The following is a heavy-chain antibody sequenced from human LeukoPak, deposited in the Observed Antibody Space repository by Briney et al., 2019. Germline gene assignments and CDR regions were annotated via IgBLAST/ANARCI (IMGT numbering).Heavy chain of an antibody. D-gene: IGHD3-3*01. V-gene: IGHV4-30-4*08. CDR3: ARAVDFWSGSDPGWFDP. J-gene: IGHJ5*02. CDR2: IYYSGST. Sequence: SETLSLTCTVSGGSISSGDYYWSWIRQPPGKGLEWIGYIYYSGSTYYNPSLKSRVTISVDTSKNQFSLKLSSVTAADTAVYYCARAVDFWSGSDPGWFDPWGRGTLVTVSS. CDR1: GGSISSGDYY.